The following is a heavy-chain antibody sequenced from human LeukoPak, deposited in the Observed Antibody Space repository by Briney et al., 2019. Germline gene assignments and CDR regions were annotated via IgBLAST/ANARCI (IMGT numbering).Heavy chain of an antibody. CDR3: ARHDSKRSGWFDS. V-gene: IGHV4-39*01. CDR2: IYYSGST. CDR1: GGSISSSTYH. D-gene: IGHD4-11*01. J-gene: IGHJ5*01. Sequence: PSETLSLTCTVSGGSISSSTYHWGWIRQPPGKGLEWIGTIYYSGSTYYNPSLKSRVTISIDTSKNQFSLKLDSVTAADTAVYYCARHDSKRSGWFDSWGQGTLVTVSS.